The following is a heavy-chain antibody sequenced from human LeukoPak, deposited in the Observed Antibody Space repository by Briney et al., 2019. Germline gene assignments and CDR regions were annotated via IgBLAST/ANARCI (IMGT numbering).Heavy chain of an antibody. CDR2: IYYTGST. D-gene: IGHD1-26*01. Sequence: SETLSLTCTVSGGSISSSSYSWGWIRQPPGKGREWFGSIYYTGSTYYNPSLKSRVTISVDTSKYQFSLTLSSVTAADTAVYYCARLDLDGSYRFYYCGQGTLVTVSS. CDR3: ARLDLDGSYRFYY. J-gene: IGHJ4*02. V-gene: IGHV4-39*01. CDR1: GGSISSSSYS.